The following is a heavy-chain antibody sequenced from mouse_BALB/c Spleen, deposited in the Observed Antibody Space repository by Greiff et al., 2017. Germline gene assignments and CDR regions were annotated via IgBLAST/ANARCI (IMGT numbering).Heavy chain of an antibody. V-gene: IGHV5-6-5*01. CDR1: GFTFSSYA. CDR3: ARVPAYYGNPWFAY. Sequence: EVQLQESGGGLVKPGGSLKLSCAASGFTFSSYAMSWVRQTPEKRLEWVASISSGGSTYYPDSVKGRFTISRDNARNILYLQMSSLRSEDTAMYYCARVPAYYGNPWFAYWGQGTLVTVSA. D-gene: IGHD2-10*01. CDR2: ISSGGST. J-gene: IGHJ3*01.